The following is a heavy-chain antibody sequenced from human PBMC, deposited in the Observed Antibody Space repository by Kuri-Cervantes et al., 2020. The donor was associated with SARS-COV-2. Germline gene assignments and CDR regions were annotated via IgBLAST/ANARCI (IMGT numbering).Heavy chain of an antibody. J-gene: IGHJ5*02. CDR2: ISYDGSNK. Sequence: GESLKISCAASGFTFSSYAMHWVRQAPGKGLEWVAVISYDGSNKYYADSVKGRFTIPRDNSKNTLYLQMNSLRAEDTVVYYCARAGGGSYYGWFDPWGQGTLVTVSS. CDR1: GFTFSSYA. D-gene: IGHD1-26*01. V-gene: IGHV3-30-3*01. CDR3: ARAGGGSYYGWFDP.